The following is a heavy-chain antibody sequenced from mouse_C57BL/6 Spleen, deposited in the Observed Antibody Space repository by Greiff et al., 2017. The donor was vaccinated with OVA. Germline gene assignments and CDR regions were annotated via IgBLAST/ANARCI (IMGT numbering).Heavy chain of an antibody. CDR2: IDPETGGT. CDR3: TRTSYTLYFDV. CDR1: GYTFTDYE. J-gene: IGHJ1*03. V-gene: IGHV1-15*01. Sequence: VQLQQSGAELVRPGASVTLSCKASGYTFTDYEMHWVKQTPVHGLEWIGAIDPETGGTAYNQKFKGKAILTADKSSSTAYMELRSLTSEDSAVYYCTRTSYTLYFDVWGTGTTVTVSS.